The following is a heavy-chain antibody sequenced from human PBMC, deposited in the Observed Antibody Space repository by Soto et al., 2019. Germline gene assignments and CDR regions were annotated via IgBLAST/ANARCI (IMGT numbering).Heavy chain of an antibody. CDR2: IIPIFGTP. CDR1: GGIFSTYA. CDR3: ARDRDDYGSGNYYNRIDF. V-gene: IGHV1-69*01. D-gene: IGHD3-10*01. Sequence: QMQLVQSGAEVKKPGSSVKVSCKASGGIFSTYAISWSRQAPGQGLEWMGGIIPIFGTPNYAQRFQGRVTITADESTSTAYMELSRLRSEDTAVYYCARDRDDYGSGNYYNRIDFWGQGTLVTVSS. J-gene: IGHJ4*02.